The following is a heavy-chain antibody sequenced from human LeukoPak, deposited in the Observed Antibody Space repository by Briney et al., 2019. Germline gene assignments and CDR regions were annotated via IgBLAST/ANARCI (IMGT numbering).Heavy chain of an antibody. CDR3: ASNTGTVFDY. CDR2: VYCSGST. D-gene: IGHD7-27*01. V-gene: IGHV4-59*01. J-gene: IGHJ4*02. CDR1: GDFITAYY. Sequence: SETLSLTCTVSGDFITAYYWSWIRQPPGKGLEWIGYVYCSGSTEYNPSLRSRVTISLEMSEHQFSLNLTSVTAADTAVYYCASNTGTVFDYWGQGALVTVSS.